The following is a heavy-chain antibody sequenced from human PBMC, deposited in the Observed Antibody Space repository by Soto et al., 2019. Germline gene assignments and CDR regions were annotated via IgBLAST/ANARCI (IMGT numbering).Heavy chain of an antibody. V-gene: IGHV1-3*05. CDR3: ARAWVVVTAPDY. D-gene: IGHD2-21*02. Sequence: QVQLVQSGAEEKKPGASVKVSCKASGYTCTSYAMHWVRQAPGQRREWMGWINAGNGNTKYSQKFQGRVTITRDTSASTAYMELSSLRSEDTAVYYCARAWVVVTAPDYWGQGTLVTVSS. CDR1: GYTCTSYA. J-gene: IGHJ4*02. CDR2: INAGNGNT.